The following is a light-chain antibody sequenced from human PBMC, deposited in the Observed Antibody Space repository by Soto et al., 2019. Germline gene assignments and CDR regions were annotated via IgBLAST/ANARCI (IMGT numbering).Light chain of an antibody. V-gene: IGKV1-9*01. CDR3: QQVNTYPFT. CDR1: QAISSY. CDR2: DAA. Sequence: DIQLTQSPSFLSASVGDRVTITCRASQAISSYLAWYHQKPGRAPKLLIYDAATLQSGVPSRFSGSGSGTEFTLTISSLLPEDFATYYCQQVNTYPFTFGPGTKVDIK. J-gene: IGKJ3*01.